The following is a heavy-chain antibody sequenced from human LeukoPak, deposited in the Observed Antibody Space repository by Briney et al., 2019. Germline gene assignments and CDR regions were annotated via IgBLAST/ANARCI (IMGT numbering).Heavy chain of an antibody. CDR1: GFTFSNYA. J-gene: IGHJ4*02. CDR2: ISVSGGST. V-gene: IGHV3-23*01. CDR3: AKGHSDYGTGFDL. Sequence: GGSLRLSCAASGFTFSNYAMTWVRQAPGKGLQWVSTISVSGGSTYYADSVKGRFTIPRDNSRNTLYLQMNSLRAEDTTVYYCAKGHSDYGTGFDLWGRGTLVTVSS. D-gene: IGHD4-17*01.